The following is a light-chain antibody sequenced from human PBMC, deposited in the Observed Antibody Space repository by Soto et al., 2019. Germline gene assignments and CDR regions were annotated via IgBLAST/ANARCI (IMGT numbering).Light chain of an antibody. CDR1: QSISSR. J-gene: IGKJ1*01. V-gene: IGKV1-5*01. CDR3: QQYNSYSVT. CDR2: DAS. Sequence: DIQMTQSPSTLSASVGDRVTITCRASQSISSRLAWYQQKPGKAPKFLVYDASNLESGVPSRFSGSGSGTEFTLTISSLQPDDFATYYCQQYNSYSVTFGRGTKVEIK.